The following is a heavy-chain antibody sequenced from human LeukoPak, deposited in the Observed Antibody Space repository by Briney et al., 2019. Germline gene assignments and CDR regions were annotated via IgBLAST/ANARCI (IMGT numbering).Heavy chain of an antibody. V-gene: IGHV1-24*01. D-gene: IGHD6-6*01. J-gene: IGHJ3*02. CDR1: GYTLTELS. Sequence: KVSCKVSGYTLTELSMHWVRQAPGKGLEWMGGFDPEDGETIYAQKFQGRVTMTEDTSTDTAYMELSSLRSEDTAVYFCCSRPARGAFDIWGQGRRVTVSS. CDR3: CSRPARGAFDI. CDR2: FDPEDGET.